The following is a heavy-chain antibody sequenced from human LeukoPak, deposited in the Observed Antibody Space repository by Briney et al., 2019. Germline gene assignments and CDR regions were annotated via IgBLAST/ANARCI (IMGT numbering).Heavy chain of an antibody. CDR3: ARGPASYYESSGYSYYFDF. D-gene: IGHD3-22*01. CDR1: GFTFSSYG. Sequence: PGGSLRLSCAASGFTFSSYGMHWVRQAPGKGLEWVAIISYDGSNKYYADSVKGRFTISGDNSNNMLYLQMNSLRSEDAAVYYCARGPASYYESSGYSYYFDFWGQGTLVTVSS. J-gene: IGHJ4*02. CDR2: ISYDGSNK. V-gene: IGHV3-30*03.